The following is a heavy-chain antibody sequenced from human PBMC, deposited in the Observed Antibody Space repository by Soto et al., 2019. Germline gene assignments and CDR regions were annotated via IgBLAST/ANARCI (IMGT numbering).Heavy chain of an antibody. D-gene: IGHD3-22*01. Sequence: LSLTCTVSGGSISSYYWSWIRQPPGKGLEWIGYIYYSGSTNYNPSLKSRVTISVDTSKNQFSLKLSSVTAADTAVYYCARFNDYDSSGYYYVLDYWGQGTLVTVSS. V-gene: IGHV4-59*01. J-gene: IGHJ4*02. CDR2: IYYSGST. CDR1: GGSISSYY. CDR3: ARFNDYDSSGYYYVLDY.